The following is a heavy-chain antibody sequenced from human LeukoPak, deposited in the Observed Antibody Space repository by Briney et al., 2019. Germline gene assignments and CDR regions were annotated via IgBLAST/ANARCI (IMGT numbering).Heavy chain of an antibody. Sequence: SETLSLTCAGSGGSISSSNWWCWVRQPPGKGLEWIGEIYHSGSTNYNPSLKSRATISVDTSKNQFSLKLSSVTAADTAVYYCARHKSGYYLFGYFDYWGQGTLVTVSS. D-gene: IGHD3-22*01. V-gene: IGHV4-4*02. CDR1: GGSISSSNW. CDR3: ARHKSGYYLFGYFDY. CDR2: IYHSGST. J-gene: IGHJ4*02.